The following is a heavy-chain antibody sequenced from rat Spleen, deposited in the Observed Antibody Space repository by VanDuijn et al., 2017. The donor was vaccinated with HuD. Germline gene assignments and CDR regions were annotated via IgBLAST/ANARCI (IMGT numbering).Heavy chain of an antibody. CDR2: IIDTGGRT. CDR3: TRDRVTIPFAY. D-gene: IGHD1-10*01. Sequence: EVQLVESGGGLVQPGRSLKLSCVASGFTFNKFWMTWIRQAPGKGLEWVASIIDTGGRTYYPDSVKGRFTISRDNANSILYLQMNSLRSEDTATYYCTRDRVTIPFAYWGQGTLVTVSS. V-gene: IGHV5-31*01. CDR1: GFTFNKFW. J-gene: IGHJ3*01.